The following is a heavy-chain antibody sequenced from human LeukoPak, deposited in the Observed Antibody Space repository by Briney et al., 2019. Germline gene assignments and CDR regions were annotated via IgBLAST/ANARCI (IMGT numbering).Heavy chain of an antibody. CDR1: GFTFSSYS. Sequence: PGGSLRLSCAASGFTFSSYSMNWVRQAPGKGLEWVSSISSSSSYIYYADSVKGRFTISRDNAKNSLSLQMNSLRAEDTAVYYCARYEWAKKYCSSTSCYEDYYYYGMDVWGQGTTVTVSS. CDR3: ARYEWAKKYCSSTSCYEDYYYYGMDV. J-gene: IGHJ6*02. D-gene: IGHD2-2*01. CDR2: ISSSSSYI. V-gene: IGHV3-21*01.